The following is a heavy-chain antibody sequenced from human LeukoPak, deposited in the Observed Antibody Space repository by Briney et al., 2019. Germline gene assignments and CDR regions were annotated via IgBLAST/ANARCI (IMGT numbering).Heavy chain of an antibody. CDR3: ARLGVTLAAYMDV. J-gene: IGHJ6*03. D-gene: IGHD3-16*01. CDR2: TYTSGST. CDR1: GGSISSYC. V-gene: IGHV4-4*09. Sequence: SETLSLTCTVSGGSISSYCWSWIRQPPGKGLEWIGYTYTSGSTNYNPSLKSRVTISVDTSKNQFSLKLSSVTAADTAVYYCARLGVTLAAYMDVWGKGTTVTVSS.